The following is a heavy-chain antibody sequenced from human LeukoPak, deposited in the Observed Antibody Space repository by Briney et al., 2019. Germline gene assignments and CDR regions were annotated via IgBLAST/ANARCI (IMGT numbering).Heavy chain of an antibody. CDR1: GFTFSNYW. Sequence: PGVSLRLSCAASGFTFSNYWMSWVRQAPEKGLVWVSRVNSDGSSRNYADSVKGRFTISRDNAKNTLDLQMNSLRAEDTAVYYCARGGPDSSDYSSLFDYWGQGILVTVST. CDR3: ARGGPDSSDYSSLFDY. J-gene: IGHJ4*02. D-gene: IGHD3-22*01. CDR2: VNSDGSSR. V-gene: IGHV3-74*01.